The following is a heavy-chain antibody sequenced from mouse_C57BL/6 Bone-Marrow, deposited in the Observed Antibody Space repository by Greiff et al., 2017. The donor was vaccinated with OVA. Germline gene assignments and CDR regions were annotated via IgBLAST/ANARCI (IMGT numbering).Heavy chain of an antibody. Sequence: EVKLMESGGGLVQPKGSLKLSCAASGFSFNTYAMNWVRQAPGKGLEWVARIRSKSNNYATYYADSVKDRFTISRDDSESMLYLQMNNLKTEDTAMYYCVTGTIAYWGRGTLVTVSA. J-gene: IGHJ3*01. V-gene: IGHV10-1*01. CDR3: VTGTIAY. CDR1: GFSFNTYA. D-gene: IGHD4-1*01. CDR2: IRSKSNNYAT.